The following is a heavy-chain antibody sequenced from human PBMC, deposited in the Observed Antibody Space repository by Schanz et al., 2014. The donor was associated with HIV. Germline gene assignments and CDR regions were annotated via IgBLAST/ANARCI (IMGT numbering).Heavy chain of an antibody. CDR1: GFTFSTYS. J-gene: IGHJ4*02. V-gene: IGHV3-48*04. D-gene: IGHD2-15*01. Sequence: EVQLVESGGGLVQPGGSLRLSCAASGFTFSTYSMNWVRQAPGKGLEWVLYISGSGNTIYYADSVKGRFTISRDNAKNSLSLQMNSLRAEDTAVYYCAKDIEVVVAAMGFDYWGQGTLVTVSS. CDR3: AKDIEVVVAAMGFDY. CDR2: ISGSGNTI.